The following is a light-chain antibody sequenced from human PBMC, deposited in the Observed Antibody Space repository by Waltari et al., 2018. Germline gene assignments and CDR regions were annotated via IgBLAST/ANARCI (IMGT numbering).Light chain of an antibody. Sequence: IVLTPSPAPLSVSSGARATLSCRASKSVSSNLAWYHQKPGQAPRLLIYGASTRATVIPARISGSGSGTEFTRTISSLQSEDSAGYYCQQYNNWPPTYTFGQGTKLAIK. CDR3: QQYNNWPPTYT. V-gene: IGKV3-15*01. J-gene: IGKJ2*01. CDR1: KSVSSN. CDR2: GAS.